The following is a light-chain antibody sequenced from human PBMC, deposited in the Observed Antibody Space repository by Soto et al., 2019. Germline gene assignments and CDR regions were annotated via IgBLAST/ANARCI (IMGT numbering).Light chain of an antibody. CDR1: RSVTSY. CDR2: GAS. Sequence: DIVLTQSPGTLSLSPGERATLSCRASRSVTSYFAWYQQKPGQAPRLLIYGASTRATGTPTRFSGSGSGTEFTLTISSLQSEDFAVYFCQQYNNWPPYTFGQGTKLEIK. V-gene: IGKV3-15*01. CDR3: QQYNNWPPYT. J-gene: IGKJ2*01.